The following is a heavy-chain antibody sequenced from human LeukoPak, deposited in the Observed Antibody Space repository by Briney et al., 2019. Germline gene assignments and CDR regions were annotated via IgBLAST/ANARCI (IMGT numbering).Heavy chain of an antibody. D-gene: IGHD2-8*02. Sequence: SETLSLTCTVSGGSISSYYWSWIRQPAGKGLEWIGRIYTSGSTNYNPSLKSRVTISVDKSKNQFSLKLSSVTAADTAVYYCAGVWWDADAFDIWGQGTMVTVSS. V-gene: IGHV4-4*07. J-gene: IGHJ3*02. CDR2: IYTSGST. CDR1: GGSISSYY. CDR3: AGVWWDADAFDI.